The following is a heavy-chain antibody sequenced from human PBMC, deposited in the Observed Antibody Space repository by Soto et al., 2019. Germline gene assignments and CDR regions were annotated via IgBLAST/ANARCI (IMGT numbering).Heavy chain of an antibody. V-gene: IGHV4-4*07. D-gene: IGHD5-18*01. Sequence: RSLTCTVSGGSISSYYWSWIRQPAGKGLEWIGRIYTSGSTNYNPSLKSRVTMSVDTSKNQFSLKLSSVTAADTAVYYCAREDSYGYDYYGMDVWGQGTTVTVSS. CDR1: GGSISSYY. J-gene: IGHJ6*02. CDR2: IYTSGST. CDR3: AREDSYGYDYYGMDV.